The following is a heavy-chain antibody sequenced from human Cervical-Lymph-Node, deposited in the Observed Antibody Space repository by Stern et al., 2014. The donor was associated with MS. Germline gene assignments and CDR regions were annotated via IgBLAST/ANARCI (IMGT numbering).Heavy chain of an antibody. V-gene: IGHV1-8*01. CDR2: MNPNSGET. D-gene: IGHD2-15*01. CDR3: ASCGGSCSYYYYGMDV. Sequence: VQLVESGAEVKKPGASVKVSCKASGYTFTSYDMNWVRQATGQGLEWMGWMNPNSGETGYAQKFQGRVTMTRNTPISTAYMELSSLGSEDTAVYFCASCGGSCSYYYYGMDVWGQGTTVTVSS. CDR1: GYTFTSYD. J-gene: IGHJ6*02.